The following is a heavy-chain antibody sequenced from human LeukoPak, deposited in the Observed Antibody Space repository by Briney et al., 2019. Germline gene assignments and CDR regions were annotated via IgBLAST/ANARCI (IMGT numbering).Heavy chain of an antibody. D-gene: IGHD3-3*01. CDR3: ARASTTIFGVVPNYFDY. CDR1: GGSFSGYY. Sequence: SETLSLTCAVYGGSFSGYYWSWVRQPPGKGLEWIGEINHSGSTNYNPSLKSRVTISVDTSKNQFSLKLSSVTAADTAVYYCARASTTIFGVVPNYFDYWGQGTLVTVSS. J-gene: IGHJ4*02. CDR2: INHSGST. V-gene: IGHV4-34*01.